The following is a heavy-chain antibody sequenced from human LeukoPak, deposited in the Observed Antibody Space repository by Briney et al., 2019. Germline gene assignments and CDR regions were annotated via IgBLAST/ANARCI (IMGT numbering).Heavy chain of an antibody. CDR2: IYTSGST. Sequence: SETLSLTCTVSGGSISSGSYYWSWIRQPAGKGLEWIGRIYTSGSTDYNPSLKSRVTISVDTSKNQFSLKLSSVTAADTAVYYCARVVRPMTTEYYFDYWGQGTLVTVSS. J-gene: IGHJ4*02. D-gene: IGHD4-11*01. V-gene: IGHV4-61*02. CDR1: GGSISSGSYY. CDR3: ARVVRPMTTEYYFDY.